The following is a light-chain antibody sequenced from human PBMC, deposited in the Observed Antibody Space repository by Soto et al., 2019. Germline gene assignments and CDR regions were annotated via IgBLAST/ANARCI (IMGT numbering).Light chain of an antibody. CDR2: WAS. V-gene: IGKV4-1*01. CDR3: QQYYSTPFT. CDR1: QSVLYSSNNKNY. J-gene: IGKJ3*01. Sequence: DIVMTQSPDSLAVSLGERATINCKSSQSVLYSSNNKNYLAWYQQKPGQPPKLLIYWASTRESGVPDRFSGSGSGTDFTLTISSLQAEDVAVYXXQQYYSTPFTFGPGTKVDIK.